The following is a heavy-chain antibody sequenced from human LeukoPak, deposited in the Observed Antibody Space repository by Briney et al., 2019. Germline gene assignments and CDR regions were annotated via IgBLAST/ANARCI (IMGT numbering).Heavy chain of an antibody. CDR3: AGASDDFWSGYLDY. V-gene: IGHV4-59*01. Sequence: SETLSLTCTVSGGSISSYYWSWIRQPPGKGLEWIGYIYYSGSTNYNPSLKGRVTISVDTSKNQFSLKLSSVTAADTAVYYCAGASDDFWSGYLDYWGQGTLVTVSS. J-gene: IGHJ4*02. CDR1: GGSISSYY. CDR2: IYYSGST. D-gene: IGHD3-3*01.